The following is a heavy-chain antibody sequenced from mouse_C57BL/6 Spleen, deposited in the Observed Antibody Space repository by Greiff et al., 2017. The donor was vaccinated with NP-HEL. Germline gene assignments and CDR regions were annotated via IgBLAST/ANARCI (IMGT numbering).Heavy chain of an antibody. J-gene: IGHJ3*01. V-gene: IGHV5-17*01. CDR3: ASGLFAY. CDR2: ISSGSSTI. CDR1: GFTFSDYG. Sequence: EVKLMESGGGLVKPGGSLKLSCAASGFTFSDYGMHWVRQAPEKGLEWVAYISSGSSTIYYADTVKGRFTISRDNAKNTLFLQMTSLRSEDTAMYYCASGLFAYWGQGTLVTVSA. D-gene: IGHD3-1*01.